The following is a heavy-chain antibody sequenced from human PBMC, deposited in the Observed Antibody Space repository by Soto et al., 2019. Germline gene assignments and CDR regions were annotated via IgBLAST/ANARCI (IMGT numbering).Heavy chain of an antibody. CDR2: IHYSGST. CDR3: ARVYYGSGIIEY. D-gene: IGHD3-10*01. J-gene: IGHJ4*02. CDR1: GGSISSSSYY. Sequence: QLQLQESGPGLVKPSETLSLTCTVSGGSISSSSYYWGWIRQPPGKGLEWIGSIHYSGSTYYNPSLKSRVPISVDTSKNRFSLKLSSVTAADTAVYYCARVYYGSGIIEYWGQGTLVTVSS. V-gene: IGHV4-39*01.